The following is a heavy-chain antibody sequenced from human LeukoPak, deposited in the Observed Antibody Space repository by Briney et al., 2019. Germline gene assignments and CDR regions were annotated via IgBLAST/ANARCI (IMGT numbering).Heavy chain of an antibody. Sequence: SETLSLTCTVSGGSISSYYWSWIRQPPGKGLEWIGYIYTSGSTNYNPSLKSRVTISVDTSKNQFSLKLSSVTAADTAVYYCARHVTGDGYNPLYFDYRGQGTLVTVSS. CDR1: GGSISSYY. CDR3: ARHVTGDGYNPLYFDY. V-gene: IGHV4-4*09. CDR2: IYTSGST. J-gene: IGHJ4*02. D-gene: IGHD5-24*01.